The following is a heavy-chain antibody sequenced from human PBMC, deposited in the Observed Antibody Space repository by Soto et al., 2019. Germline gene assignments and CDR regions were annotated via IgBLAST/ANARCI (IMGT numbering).Heavy chain of an antibody. CDR2: ISYDGSNK. Sequence: GGSLRLSCAASGFTFSSYAMHCVRQAPGKGLEWVAVISYDGSNKYYADSVKGRFTISRDNSKNTLYLQMNSLRAEDTAVYYCARDLRAYDPVDYWGQGTLVTVSS. D-gene: IGHD5-12*01. CDR1: GFTFSSYA. CDR3: ARDLRAYDPVDY. J-gene: IGHJ4*02. V-gene: IGHV3-30-3*01.